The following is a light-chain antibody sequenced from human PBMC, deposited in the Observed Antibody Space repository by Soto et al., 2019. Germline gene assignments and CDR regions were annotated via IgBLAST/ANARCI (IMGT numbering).Light chain of an antibody. CDR1: SSNIGAGYD. V-gene: IGLV1-40*01. CDR3: QSYDSSLSGFYV. Sequence: QSVLTQPPSVSGAPGQRVTISCTGSSSNIGAGYDVHWYQQLPGTAPKLHIYGNRNRPSGVPDRFSGSKSGTSASLAITGLQAEDEADYYCQSYDSSLSGFYVFGTGTKLTVL. CDR2: GNR. J-gene: IGLJ1*01.